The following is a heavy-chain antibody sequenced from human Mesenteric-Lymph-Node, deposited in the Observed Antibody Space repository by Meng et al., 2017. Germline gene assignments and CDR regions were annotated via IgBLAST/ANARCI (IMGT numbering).Heavy chain of an antibody. CDR1: GDSISTYY. V-gene: IGHV4-59*12. Sequence: SETLSLTCTVSGDSISTYYWSWIRQPPGKGLEWVGYIYYSGSTNYNPSLKSRVTMSVDTSKNQFSLKLSSVTAADTAVYYCARDYYYDSSGYYYDYWGQGTLVTVSS. CDR3: ARDYYYDSSGYYYDY. D-gene: IGHD3-22*01. CDR2: IYYSGST. J-gene: IGHJ4*02.